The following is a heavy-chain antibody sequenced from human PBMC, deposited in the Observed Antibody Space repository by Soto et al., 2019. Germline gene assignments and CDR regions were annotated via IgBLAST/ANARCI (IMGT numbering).Heavy chain of an antibody. Sequence: QVQLVQSGAEVKEPGDSVRVSCEASGYTFTAYYIHWVRQAPGQGLEWMGWINPKFGDTTYAQDFQGRLTLTRYMSIITVYMDLSRLTSDDTAIYYCARNMDYYYGPGSGNGHGVWGQGTTVNVFS. CDR2: INPKFGDT. CDR1: GYTFTAYY. CDR3: ARNMDYYYGPGSGNGHGV. J-gene: IGHJ6*02. V-gene: IGHV1-2*02. D-gene: IGHD3-10*01.